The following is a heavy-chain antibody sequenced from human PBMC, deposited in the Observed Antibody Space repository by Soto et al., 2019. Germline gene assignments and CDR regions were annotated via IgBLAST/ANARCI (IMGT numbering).Heavy chain of an antibody. Sequence: PSETLSLTCTVSGGSISSSSYYWGWIRQPPGKGLEWIGSIYYSGSTYYNPSLKSRVTISVDTSKNQFSLKLSSVTAADTAVYYCARGTLWFGEPRRYYMDVWGKGTTVTVSS. V-gene: IGHV4-39*07. CDR1: GGSISSSSYY. CDR2: IYYSGST. D-gene: IGHD3-10*01. J-gene: IGHJ6*03. CDR3: ARGTLWFGEPRRYYMDV.